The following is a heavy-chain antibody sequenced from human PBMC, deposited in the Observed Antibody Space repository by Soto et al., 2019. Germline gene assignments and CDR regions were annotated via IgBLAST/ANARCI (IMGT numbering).Heavy chain of an antibody. Sequence: PGGSLRLSCAASGFTFSSYGMHWVRQAPGKGLEWVAVIWYDGSNKYYADSVKGRFTISRDNSKNTLYLQMNSLRAEDTAVYYCAIQSTVTTSFYWGQGTLVTVSS. CDR3: AIQSTVTTSFY. D-gene: IGHD4-17*01. V-gene: IGHV3-33*01. CDR2: IWYDGSNK. J-gene: IGHJ4*02. CDR1: GFTFSSYG.